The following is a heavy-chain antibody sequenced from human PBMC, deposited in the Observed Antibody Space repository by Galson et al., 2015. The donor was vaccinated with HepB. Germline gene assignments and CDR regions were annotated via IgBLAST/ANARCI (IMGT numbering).Heavy chain of an antibody. Sequence: SLRLSCAASGFTFSSYAMSWVRQAPGKGLEWVSAISGSGGSTYYADSVKGRFTISRDNSKNTLYLQMNSLRAEDTAVYYCARDVEYSSSSVDYFDYWGQGTLVTVSS. CDR2: ISGSGGST. CDR1: GFTFSSYA. CDR3: ARDVEYSSSSVDYFDY. V-gene: IGHV3-23*01. D-gene: IGHD6-6*01. J-gene: IGHJ4*02.